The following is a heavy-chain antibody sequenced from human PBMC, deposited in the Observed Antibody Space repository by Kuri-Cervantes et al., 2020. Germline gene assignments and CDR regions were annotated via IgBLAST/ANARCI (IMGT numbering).Heavy chain of an antibody. CDR1: GFTFDEYA. D-gene: IGHD2-2*02. Sequence: GESLKISCAASGFTFDEYAMHWVRQAPGKGLEWVAVISYDGSNKYYADSVKGRFTISRDNSKNTLYLQMNSLRAEDTAVYYCARDRCSSTSCYMDYYYYGMDVWGQGTTVTVSS. CDR3: ARDRCSSTSCYMDYYYYGMDV. J-gene: IGHJ6*02. CDR2: ISYDGSNK. V-gene: IGHV3-30*03.